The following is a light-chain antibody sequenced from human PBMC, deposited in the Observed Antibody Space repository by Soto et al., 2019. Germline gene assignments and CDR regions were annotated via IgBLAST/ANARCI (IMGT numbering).Light chain of an antibody. V-gene: IGLV2-23*01. J-gene: IGLJ3*02. CDR2: EGS. CDR1: GSDVGSFDL. Sequence: QSALTQPASVSGSPEQSITISCTGPGSDVGSFDLVSWYQQHPGKAPKLIIFEGSKRPSGVSDRFSGSKSANRASLTISGLQAEDEADYFCCSYAGTYTWVFGGGTKLTVL. CDR3: CSYAGTYTWV.